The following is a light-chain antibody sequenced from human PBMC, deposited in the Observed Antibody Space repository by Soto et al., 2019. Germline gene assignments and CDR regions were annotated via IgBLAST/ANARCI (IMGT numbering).Light chain of an antibody. V-gene: IGKV1-5*03. CDR1: QTISSW. CDR2: KAS. Sequence: QMNQYTSTLSGSVGDRVTITCRASQTISSWLAWYQQKPGKAPKLLIYKASTLKSGVPSRFSGSGSGTEFTLTISSLQPDDFATYYCQHYNSYSEAFGQGTNVDI. J-gene: IGKJ1*01. CDR3: QHYNSYSEA.